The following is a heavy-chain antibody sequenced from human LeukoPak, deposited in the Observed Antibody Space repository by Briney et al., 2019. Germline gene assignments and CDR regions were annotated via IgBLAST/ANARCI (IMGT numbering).Heavy chain of an antibody. J-gene: IGHJ6*02. CDR3: ARSSGSYWSAFYYGMDV. V-gene: IGHV1-3*01. Sequence: ASVKVSCKASGYTFTSYAMHWVRQAPGQRLEWMGWINAGNGNTKYSQKFQGRVTITRDTSASTAYMELSRLRSDDTAVYYCARSSGSYWSAFYYGMDVWGQGTTVTVSS. CDR2: INAGNGNT. CDR1: GYTFTSYA. D-gene: IGHD1-26*01.